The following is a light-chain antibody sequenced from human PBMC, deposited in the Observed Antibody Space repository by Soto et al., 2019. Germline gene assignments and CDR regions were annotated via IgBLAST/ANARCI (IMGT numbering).Light chain of an antibody. Sequence: QSGLAQPPSASGAPGQWNTSSGSGSATNIGRDPVTWYQQVPGTAPKLLIYENNHRPSGVPDRFSGSKSGTSASLVISGLQSEDEAEYFCAGWDGSLKGFVFGTGTKVTVL. CDR3: AGWDGSLKGFV. CDR1: ATNIGRDP. V-gene: IGLV1-44*01. J-gene: IGLJ1*01. CDR2: ENN.